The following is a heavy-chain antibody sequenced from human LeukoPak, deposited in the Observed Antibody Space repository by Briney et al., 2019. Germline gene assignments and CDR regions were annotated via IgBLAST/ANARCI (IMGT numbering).Heavy chain of an antibody. CDR2: VSWNSATI. CDR3: AKGGSSGWYADC. D-gene: IGHD6-19*01. CDR1: GFKFDDYA. J-gene: IGHJ4*02. Sequence: GGSLRLSCVASGFKFDDYAMHWVRQAPGKGLEWVSGVSWNSATIGYADSVKGRFTNSRDNTKNSLYLQMSSLRPEDMALYYCAKGGSSGWYADCWGQGTLVTVSS. V-gene: IGHV3-9*03.